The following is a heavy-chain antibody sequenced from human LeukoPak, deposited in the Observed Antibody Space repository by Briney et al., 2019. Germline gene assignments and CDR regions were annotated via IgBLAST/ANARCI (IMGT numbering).Heavy chain of an antibody. D-gene: IGHD6-6*01. Sequence: PGGSLRLSCAASGFTFSSYAMQWVRQAPGKGLGWVAVISYDGSNKYYADSVKGRFTISRDNSKNTLYLQMNSLRAEDTAVYYCARDLEEMDSSSKLDYWGQGTLVTVSS. CDR1: GFTFSSYA. CDR3: ARDLEEMDSSSKLDY. CDR2: ISYDGSNK. J-gene: IGHJ4*02. V-gene: IGHV3-30-3*01.